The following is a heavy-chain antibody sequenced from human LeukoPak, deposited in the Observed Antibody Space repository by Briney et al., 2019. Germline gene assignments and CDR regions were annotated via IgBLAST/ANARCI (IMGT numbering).Heavy chain of an antibody. CDR1: GGSFSGYY. CDR2: INHSGST. Sequence: PSETLSLTCAVYGGSFSGYYWSWIRQPPGKGLEWIGGINHSGSTKYNPSLKSRVTISVDTSKSTFSLKLRSVTAADTAVYYCARGPTSDGYSSGWYLNYWGQGNLVTVSS. V-gene: IGHV4-34*01. D-gene: IGHD6-19*01. CDR3: ARGPTSDGYSSGWYLNY. J-gene: IGHJ4*02.